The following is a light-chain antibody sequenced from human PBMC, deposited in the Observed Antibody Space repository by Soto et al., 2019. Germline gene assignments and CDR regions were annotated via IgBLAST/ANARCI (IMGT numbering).Light chain of an antibody. CDR2: GAS. J-gene: IGKJ2*01. CDR3: QQYNNWPPLYT. Sequence: EIVMTQSPATLSVSPGERATLSCRASQSVNSNLAWYQQKPGQAPRLLIYGASTRATGIPARFSGSGSGTEFTLTISSLQSEDFAVYSCQQYNNWPPLYTFGQGTKVEIK. CDR1: QSVNSN. V-gene: IGKV3-15*01.